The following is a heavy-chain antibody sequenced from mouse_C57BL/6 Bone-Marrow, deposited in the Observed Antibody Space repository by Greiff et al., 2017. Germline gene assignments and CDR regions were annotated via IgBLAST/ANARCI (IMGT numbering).Heavy chain of an antibody. V-gene: IGHV1-81*01. CDR3: ARDYDYSWFAY. CDR2: IYPRSGNT. CDR1: GYTFTSYG. D-gene: IGHD2-4*01. J-gene: IGHJ3*01. Sequence: QVQLKQSGAELARPGASVKLSCKASGYTFTSYGISWVKQRTGQGLEWIGEIYPRSGNTYYNEKFKGKATLTADKSSSTAYMELRSLTSADSAVYYCARDYDYSWFAYWGQGTLVTVSA.